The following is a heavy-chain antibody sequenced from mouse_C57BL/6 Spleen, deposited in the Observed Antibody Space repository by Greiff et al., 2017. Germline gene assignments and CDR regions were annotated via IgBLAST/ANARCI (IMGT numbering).Heavy chain of an antibody. Sequence: QVQLQQSGAELVRPGTSVKVSCKASGYAFTNYLIEWVKQRPGQGLEWIGVINPGSGGTNYNEKFKGKATLTADKSSSTAYMQLSSLTSEDSAVYFCARKPLYGNYLDYWGQGTTLTVSS. J-gene: IGHJ2*01. D-gene: IGHD2-1*01. CDR1: GYAFTNYL. CDR3: ARKPLYGNYLDY. CDR2: INPGSGGT. V-gene: IGHV1-54*01.